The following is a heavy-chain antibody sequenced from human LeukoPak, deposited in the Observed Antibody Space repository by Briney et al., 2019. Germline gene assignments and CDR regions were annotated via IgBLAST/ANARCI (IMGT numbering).Heavy chain of an antibody. CDR3: ARTSGSYYEFDY. D-gene: IGHD1-26*01. J-gene: IGHJ4*02. V-gene: IGHV3-13*04. CDR2: IGTAGDT. Sequence: PGGSLRLSCAASGFTFSSYDMHWVRQATGKGLEWVSAIGTAGDTYYPGSVKGRFTISRENAKNSLYLQMNSLSAGDTAVYYCARTSGSYYEFDYWGQGTLVTVSS. CDR1: GFTFSSYD.